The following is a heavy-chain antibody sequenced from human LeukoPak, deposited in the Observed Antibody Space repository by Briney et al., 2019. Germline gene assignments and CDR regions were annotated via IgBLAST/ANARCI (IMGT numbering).Heavy chain of an antibody. CDR3: ARGLGNFQPGGY. CDR1: GGSFSGYY. V-gene: IGHV4-34*01. CDR2: INHSGST. D-gene: IGHD1-1*01. J-gene: IGHJ4*02. Sequence: SETLSLTCAVYGGSFSGYYWSWIRQPPGKGLEWVGEINHSGSTNYNPSLKSRVTISVDTSKNQFSLKLSSVTAADTAVYYCARGLGNFQPGGYWGQGTLVTVSS.